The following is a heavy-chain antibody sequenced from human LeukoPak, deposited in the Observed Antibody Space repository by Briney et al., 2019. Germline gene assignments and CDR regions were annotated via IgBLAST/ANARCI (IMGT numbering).Heavy chain of an antibody. V-gene: IGHV1-2*02. CDR1: GYTFTGYY. D-gene: IGHD2-2*01. Sequence: ASVKVSCKASGYTFTGYYMHWVRQAPGQGLEWMGWINPNSGGTNYAQKFQGRVTMTRDTSISTAYMELSRLRSDDTAVYYCARGVVVSVWRGYVDVWGKGTTVTVSS. CDR2: INPNSGGT. CDR3: ARGVVVSVWRGYVDV. J-gene: IGHJ6*03.